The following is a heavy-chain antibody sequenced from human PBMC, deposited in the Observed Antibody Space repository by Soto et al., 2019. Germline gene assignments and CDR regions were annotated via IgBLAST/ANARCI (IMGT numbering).Heavy chain of an antibody. CDR1: GGTFSSYT. Sequence: QVQLVQSGAEVKKPGSSVKVSCKASGGTFSSYTISWVRQAPGQGLEWMGRIITILGIANYAQKFQGRVTITADKPTSTAYMELSSLRSEDTAVYYCASSNYIWGSYRYTGDYFQHWGQGNLVTVSS. V-gene: IGHV1-69*02. CDR2: IITILGIA. CDR3: ASSNYIWGSYRYTGDYFQH. D-gene: IGHD3-16*02. J-gene: IGHJ1*01.